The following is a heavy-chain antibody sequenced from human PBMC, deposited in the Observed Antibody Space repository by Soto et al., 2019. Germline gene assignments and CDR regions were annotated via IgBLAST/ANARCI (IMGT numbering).Heavy chain of an antibody. Sequence: PGGSLRLSCTASGFTFSSYGMHWVRQAPGKGLEWVAVISYDGSNKYYADSVKGRFTISRDNSKNTLYLQMNSLRAEDTAVYYYAKDVEPSYYYDSSGYYHNEYFQHWGQGTLVTVSS. CDR1: GFTFSSYG. V-gene: IGHV3-30*18. J-gene: IGHJ1*01. CDR2: ISYDGSNK. D-gene: IGHD3-22*01. CDR3: AKDVEPSYYYDSSGYYHNEYFQH.